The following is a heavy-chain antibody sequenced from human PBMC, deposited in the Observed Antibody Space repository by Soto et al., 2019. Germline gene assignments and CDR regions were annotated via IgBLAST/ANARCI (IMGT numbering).Heavy chain of an antibody. Sequence: QVQLVQSGAEVKKPGASVKVSCKASGYTFTNHGISWVRQAPGQGLEWLGWISRHNGNTKYAQRLQGRVTMTTDTSTSTAYMELRSLKSDDTAVYYCARDLYPLAYYFDYWGQGTLVTVSS. CDR1: GYTFTNHG. J-gene: IGHJ4*02. CDR2: ISRHNGNT. V-gene: IGHV1-18*01. CDR3: ARDLYPLAYYFDY.